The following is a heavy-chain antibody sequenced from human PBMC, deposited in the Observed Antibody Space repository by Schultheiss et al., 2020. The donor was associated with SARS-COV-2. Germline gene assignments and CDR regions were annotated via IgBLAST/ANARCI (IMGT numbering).Heavy chain of an antibody. CDR1: GGSISSYY. D-gene: IGHD3-22*01. Sequence: SETLSLTCTVSGGSISSYYWSWIRQPPGKGLEWIGSIYHSGSTYYNPSLKSRVTISVDTSKNQFSLKLSSVTAADTAVYYCASSVYYYDSSGYYMYAFDIWGQGTMVTVSS. CDR2: IYHSGST. V-gene: IGHV4-59*08. J-gene: IGHJ3*02. CDR3: ASSVYYYDSSGYYMYAFDI.